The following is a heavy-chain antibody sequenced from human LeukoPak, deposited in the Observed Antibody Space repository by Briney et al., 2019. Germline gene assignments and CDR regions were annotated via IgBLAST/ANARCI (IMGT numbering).Heavy chain of an antibody. CDR2: IYASGST. V-gene: IGHV4-4*07. J-gene: IGHJ5*02. Sequence: SESLSLTCTVSGNSLSSYYLMWIRQPAGRGREGIGRIYASGSTNYNPSLNRLVTMSVDTSKNEFSLKLSSVTPAGTAVYYCASHQSPTWFGTWGQGTPVTVSS. CDR3: ASHQSPTWFGT. CDR1: GNSLSSYY.